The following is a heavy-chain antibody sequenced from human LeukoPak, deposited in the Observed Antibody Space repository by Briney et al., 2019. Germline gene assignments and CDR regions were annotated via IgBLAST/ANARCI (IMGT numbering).Heavy chain of an antibody. CDR2: ISSNGGST. CDR3: ARDRIVGANFGYNWFDP. Sequence: GGSLRLSCAASGFTFSSYAMHWVRQAPGKGLEYVSAISSNGGSTYYANSVKGRFTISRDNSKNTLYLQMGSLRAEDMAVYYCARDRIVGANFGYNWFDPWGQGTLVTVSS. J-gene: IGHJ5*02. V-gene: IGHV3-64*01. D-gene: IGHD1-26*01. CDR1: GFTFSSYA.